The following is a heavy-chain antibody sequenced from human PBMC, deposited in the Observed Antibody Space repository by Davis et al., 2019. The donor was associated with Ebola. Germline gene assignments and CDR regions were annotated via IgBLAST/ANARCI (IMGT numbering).Heavy chain of an antibody. D-gene: IGHD2-8*01. Sequence: ASVKVSCKASGGTFSSYTISWVRQAPGQGLEWMGRMNPNSGNTGYAQKFQGRVTMTRDTSISTAYMELSRLRSDDTAVYYCARAPLGDIVLMVYAIWALDFDPWGQGTLVTVSS. J-gene: IGHJ5*02. CDR3: ARAPLGDIVLMVYAIWALDFDP. V-gene: IGHV1-8*02. CDR2: MNPNSGNT. CDR1: GGTFSSYT.